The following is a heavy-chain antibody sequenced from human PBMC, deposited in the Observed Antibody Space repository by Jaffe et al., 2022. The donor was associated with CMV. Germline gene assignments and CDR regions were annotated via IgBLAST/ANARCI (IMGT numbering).Heavy chain of an antibody. J-gene: IGHJ4*02. CDR1: SGSIRNYY. D-gene: IGHD6-13*01. CDR3: ARESVEPAAGGLVDS. Sequence: QVQLRESGPGLIKPSETLSLTCTVSSGSIRNYYWTWIRQPPGKGLEWIGHYYRATTDYNPSLKSRVTISVDTFKNQFSLKLSSVTAADTAVYYCARESVEPAAGGLVDSWGQGILVTVSS. CDR2: YYRATT. V-gene: IGHV4-59*01.